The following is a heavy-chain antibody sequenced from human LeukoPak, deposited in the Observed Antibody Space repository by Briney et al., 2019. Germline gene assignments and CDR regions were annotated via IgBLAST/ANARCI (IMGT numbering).Heavy chain of an antibody. D-gene: IGHD3-10*01. CDR3: AKSGAMDV. Sequence: GGSLRLSCAASGFTFSRYGMHWVRQAPGKGLEWVAVIWSDGSNQSYVDSVKGRFTISRDNSKKTLSLQMNSLRADDTAKYYCAKSGAMDVWGKGTTVTVSP. J-gene: IGHJ6*04. CDR1: GFTFSRYG. CDR2: IWSDGSNQ. V-gene: IGHV3-33*03.